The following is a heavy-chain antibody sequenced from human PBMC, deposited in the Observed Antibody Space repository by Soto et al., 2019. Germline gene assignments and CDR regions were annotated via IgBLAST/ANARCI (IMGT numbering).Heavy chain of an antibody. CDR1: GFSLSTDDVG. CDR3: ARSKYSISSFDY. Sequence: QITLKESGPTLVKPTQTLTLTCTFSGFSLSTDDVGVGWIRQPPGKALDWLAVIYWDDDKRYSPSLKSRLTITKDTSKNQVLLTMTNMDPVDTATYFWARSKYSISSFDYWGQGALVTVSS. J-gene: IGHJ4*02. V-gene: IGHV2-5*02. D-gene: IGHD6-6*01. CDR2: IYWDDDK.